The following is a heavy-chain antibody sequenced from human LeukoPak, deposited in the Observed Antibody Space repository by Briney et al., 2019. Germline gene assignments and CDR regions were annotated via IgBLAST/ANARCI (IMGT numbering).Heavy chain of an antibody. CDR3: ARVGYSSSWYPGNWFDP. CDR2: MNPNSGNT. V-gene: IGHV1-8*01. Sequence: GASVKVSCKASGYTFTSYDINWVRQATGQGLEWMGWMNPNSGNTGYAQKFQGRVTMTRNTSISTAYMELSSLRSEDTAVYYCARVGYSSSWYPGNWFDPWGQGTLVTVSS. D-gene: IGHD6-13*01. J-gene: IGHJ5*02. CDR1: GYTFTSYD.